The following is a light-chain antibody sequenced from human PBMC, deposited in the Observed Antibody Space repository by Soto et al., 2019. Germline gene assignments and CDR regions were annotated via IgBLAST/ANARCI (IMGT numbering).Light chain of an antibody. V-gene: IGKV3D-15*01. CDR3: QQYNNWWT. CDR2: DAS. J-gene: IGKJ1*01. CDR1: QSLVNTY. Sequence: EVVLTQSPGSLSLSPGDRATLSCRASQSLVNTYVAWYQQKAGQAPRLLIFDASTRATGIPDRFSGSGSGTDFTLTISSLQSEDFAVYYCQQYNNWWTFGQGTKVDIK.